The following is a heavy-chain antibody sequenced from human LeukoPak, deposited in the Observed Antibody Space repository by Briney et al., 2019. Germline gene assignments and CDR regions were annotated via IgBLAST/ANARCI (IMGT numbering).Heavy chain of an antibody. CDR1: GFTFSSYA. CDR3: AKVGYCSSTSCYWRGTYYFDY. D-gene: IGHD2-2*01. CDR2: ISGSGGST. Sequence: GGSLRLSCAASGFTFSSYAMSWVRQAPGKGLEWDSAISGSGGSTYYADSVKGRFTISRDNSKNTLYLQMNSLRAEDTAVYYCAKVGYCSSTSCYWRGTYYFDYWGQGTLVTVSS. V-gene: IGHV3-23*01. J-gene: IGHJ4*02.